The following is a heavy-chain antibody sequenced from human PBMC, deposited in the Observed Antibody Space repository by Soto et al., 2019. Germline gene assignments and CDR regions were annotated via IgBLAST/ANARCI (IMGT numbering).Heavy chain of an antibody. D-gene: IGHD3-10*01. CDR3: ARAGWFAEGYFDF. J-gene: IGHJ4*02. CDR1: GYTFTNYA. V-gene: IGHV1-3*01. Sequence: ASVKVSCKASGYTFTNYAIHWVRQAPGQRLEWMGWINAGNGHTTYSQKFQGRVTIIRDTSARTAYMELRSLRFDDTATYYCARAGWFAEGYFDFWGQGTPVT. CDR2: INAGNGHT.